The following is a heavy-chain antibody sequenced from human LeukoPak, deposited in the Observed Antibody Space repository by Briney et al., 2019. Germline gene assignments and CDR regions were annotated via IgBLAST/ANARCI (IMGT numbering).Heavy chain of an antibody. V-gene: IGHV3-66*01. CDR2: IYSGGST. Sequence: GGSLRLSCAASGFTFSTSAMSWVRQAPGKGLEWVSVIYSGGSTYYADSVKGRFTISRDNSKNTLYLQMNSLRAEDTAVYYCAVKYYFDYWGQGTLVTVSS. J-gene: IGHJ4*02. CDR3: AVKYYFDY. CDR1: GFTFSTSA.